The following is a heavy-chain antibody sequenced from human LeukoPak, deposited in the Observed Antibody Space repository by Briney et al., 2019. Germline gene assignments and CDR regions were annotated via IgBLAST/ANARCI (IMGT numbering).Heavy chain of an antibody. CDR3: ARERYNWNYGDYFDY. CDR1: GFTVSSNY. CDR2: IYSGGST. J-gene: IGHJ4*02. Sequence: GESLKISCAASGFTVSSNYMSWVRQAPGKGLEWVSVIYSGGSTYYADSVKGRFTISRDNSKNTLYLQMNSLRAEDTAVYYCARERYNWNYGDYFDYWGQGTLVTVSS. D-gene: IGHD1-7*01. V-gene: IGHV3-66*01.